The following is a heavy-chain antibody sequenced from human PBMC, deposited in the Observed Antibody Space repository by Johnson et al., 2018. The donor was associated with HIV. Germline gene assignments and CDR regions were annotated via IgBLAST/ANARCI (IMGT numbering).Heavy chain of an antibody. CDR3: AREPALVGANGGWGAFDI. J-gene: IGHJ3*02. D-gene: IGHD1-26*01. CDR1: GFTFSSYG. V-gene: IGHV3-30*19. CDR2: ISYDGSNK. Sequence: QVQLVESGGGVVQPGRSLRLSCAASGFTFSSYGMHWVRQAPGKGLEWVAVISYDGSNKYYADSVKGRFTISRDNSKNTLYLQMNSLRAEDNAVYYCAREPALVGANGGWGAFDIWGQGTLVTVSS.